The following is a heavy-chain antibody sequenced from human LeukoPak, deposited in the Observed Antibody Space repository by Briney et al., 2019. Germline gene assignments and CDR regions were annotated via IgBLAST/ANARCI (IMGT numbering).Heavy chain of an antibody. CDR3: AREVSYPGGVDY. Sequence: PGGSLRLSCAASGFTFSSYSMNWVRQAPGKGLEWVSSISSSGSTIYYADSVKGRFTISRDNAKNSLYLQMNSLRAEDTAVYYCAREVSYPGGVDYWGQGTLVTVSS. J-gene: IGHJ4*02. V-gene: IGHV3-21*04. CDR1: GFTFSSYS. D-gene: IGHD2-21*01. CDR2: ISSSGSTI.